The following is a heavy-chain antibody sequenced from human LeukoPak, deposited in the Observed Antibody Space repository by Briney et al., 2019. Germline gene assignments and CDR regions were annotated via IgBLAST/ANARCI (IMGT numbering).Heavy chain of an antibody. CDR3: ISDCDRSGGY. J-gene: IGHJ4*02. CDR2: INEDGSQK. CDR1: VFTFSNYW. V-gene: IGHV3-7*01. D-gene: IGHD2-21*01. Sequence: RGSLRLSCAVSVFTFSNYWMRWVRQAPGKGLEWVANINEDGSQKYYVDSVKGRFTGSRDNAKSSLYLQMNSLTGEDTAVYYCISDCDRSGGYWGQGKLVAVSS.